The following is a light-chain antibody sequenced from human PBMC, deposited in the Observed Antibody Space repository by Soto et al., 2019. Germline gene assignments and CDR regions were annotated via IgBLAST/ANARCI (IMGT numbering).Light chain of an antibody. CDR3: QQYDNWPLT. J-gene: IGKJ1*01. Sequence: EIVMTQSPATLSVSPGERATLSCRASQSVSSKLAWYQQKAGQAPRLLIYGASTRATGVPATFSGSWSGTEFTLTISSPQSEDFAVYYCQQYDNWPLTFGQGTKVEI. CDR1: QSVSSK. CDR2: GAS. V-gene: IGKV3-15*01.